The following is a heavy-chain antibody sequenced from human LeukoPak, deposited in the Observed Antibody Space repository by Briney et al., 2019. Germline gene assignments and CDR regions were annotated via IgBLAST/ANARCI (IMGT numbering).Heavy chain of an antibody. CDR1: GYTFTGYY. Sequence: ASVKVSCKASGYTFTGYYMHWVRQAPGQGLGWMGWINPNSGGTNYAQKFQGRVTMTRDTSISTAYMELSRLRSDDTAVYYCARDADIVATIIAFDIWGQGTMVTVSS. V-gene: IGHV1-2*02. D-gene: IGHD5-12*01. J-gene: IGHJ3*02. CDR3: ARDADIVATIIAFDI. CDR2: INPNSGGT.